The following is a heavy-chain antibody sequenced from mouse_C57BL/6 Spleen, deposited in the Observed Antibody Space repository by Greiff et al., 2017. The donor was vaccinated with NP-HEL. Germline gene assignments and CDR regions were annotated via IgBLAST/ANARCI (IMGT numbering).Heavy chain of an antibody. D-gene: IGHD2-3*01. CDR2: IWTGGGT. Sequence: VKLVESGPGLVAPSQSLSITCTVSGFSLTSYAISWVRQPPGKGLEWLGVIWTGGGTNYNSALKSRLSISKDNSKSQVFLKMNSLQTDDTARYYCARGNRYDGYYYAMDYWGQGTSVTVSS. CDR1: GFSLTSYA. V-gene: IGHV2-9-1*01. J-gene: IGHJ4*01. CDR3: ARGNRYDGYYYAMDY.